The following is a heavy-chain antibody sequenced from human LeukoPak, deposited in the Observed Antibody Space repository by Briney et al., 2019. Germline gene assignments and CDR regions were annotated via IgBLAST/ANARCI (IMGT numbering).Heavy chain of an antibody. J-gene: IGHJ4*02. D-gene: IGHD1-26*01. CDR3: ATVSGSYSRFDY. CDR1: GYTLTELS. Sequence: ASVKVSCKVSGYTLTELSMHWVRQAPGKGLEWMGGFDPEDGETIYAQKFQGRVTMTKDTSTDTAYMELSSLRSEDTAVYYCATVSGSYSRFDYWGQGTLVTVSS. V-gene: IGHV1-24*01. CDR2: FDPEDGET.